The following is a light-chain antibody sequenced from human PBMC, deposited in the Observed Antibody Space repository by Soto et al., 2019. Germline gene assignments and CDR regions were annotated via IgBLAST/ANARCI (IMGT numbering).Light chain of an antibody. J-gene: IGKJ2*01. CDR1: QSISNS. V-gene: IGKV3-15*01. CDR2: GAS. Sequence: EIVMTQSPASLSVSPGETATLSCRASQSISNSLAWYQQKPGQAPSVLIYGASTRVTGIPARFSGSGSGTEFTLTISSLQSEDSALYYCQQYNNWPPRTFGQGTKLEIK. CDR3: QQYNNWPPRT.